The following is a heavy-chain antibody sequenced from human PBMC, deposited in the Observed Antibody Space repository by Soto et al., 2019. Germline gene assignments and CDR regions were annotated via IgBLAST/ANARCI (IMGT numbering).Heavy chain of an antibody. CDR1: GGTFSSYA. CDR2: IIPIFGTA. D-gene: IGHD2-15*01. CDR3: ARTGYSSGGSCYPGFDY. J-gene: IGHJ4*02. Sequence: QVQLVQSGAEVKKPGSSVKVSCKASGGTFSSYAISWVRQAPGQGLEWMGGIIPIFGTANYAQKFQGRVTIPADESTSTAYMELSSLRSADTAVYYCARTGYSSGGSCYPGFDYWGQGTLVTVSS. V-gene: IGHV1-69*01.